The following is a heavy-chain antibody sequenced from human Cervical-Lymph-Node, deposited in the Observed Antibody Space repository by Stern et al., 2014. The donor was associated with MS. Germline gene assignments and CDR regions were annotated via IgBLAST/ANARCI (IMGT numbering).Heavy chain of an antibody. CDR1: GGSISSGSYY. J-gene: IGHJ6*02. D-gene: IGHD3-9*01. V-gene: IGHV4-61*02. Sequence: QVQLVESGPGLVQRSQTLSLTCTVSGGSISSGSYYWSWIRQPAGKGLEWIGRIYTSGSTNYHPSLKSRVTISADTSQHQFSLKLSSVTAADTAVYYCARDCRLRYFDNYGMDVWGQGTTVTVSS. CDR3: ARDCRLRYFDNYGMDV. CDR2: IYTSGST.